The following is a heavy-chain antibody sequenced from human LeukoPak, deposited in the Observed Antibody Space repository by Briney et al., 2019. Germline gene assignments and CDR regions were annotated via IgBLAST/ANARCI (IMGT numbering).Heavy chain of an antibody. V-gene: IGHV3-23*01. CDR1: GFTFSSYA. Sequence: GGSLRLSCAASGFTFSSYAMSWVRQAPGKGLEWVSAISGSGGSTYYADSVKGRFTISRDNSKNTLYLQMNSLRAEDTAVYYCAKDLQAVATYYDILTGYYNYWGQGTLVTVSS. CDR2: ISGSGGST. J-gene: IGHJ4*02. D-gene: IGHD3-9*01. CDR3: AKDLQAVATYYDILTGYYNY.